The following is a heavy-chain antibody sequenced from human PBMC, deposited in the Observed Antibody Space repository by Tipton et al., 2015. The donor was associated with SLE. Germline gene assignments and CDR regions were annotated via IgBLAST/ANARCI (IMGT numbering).Heavy chain of an antibody. Sequence: TLSLTCNVSGYSIRNGYYWGWIRQAPGKGLEWTGTIHHSGITYYNPSLKSRVTISVDTSKNQFSLKLSSVTAADTAVYYCARVPTYYYDSSGYYYNYYYYYMDVWGKGTTVTVSS. V-gene: IGHV4-38-2*02. CDR2: IHHSGIT. CDR3: ARVPTYYYDSSGYYYNYYYYYMDV. CDR1: GYSIRNGYY. D-gene: IGHD3-22*01. J-gene: IGHJ6*03.